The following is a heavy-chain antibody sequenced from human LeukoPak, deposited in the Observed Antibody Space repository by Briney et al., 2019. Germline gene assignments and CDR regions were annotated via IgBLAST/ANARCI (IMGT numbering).Heavy chain of an antibody. V-gene: IGHV3-23*01. CDR3: AKDGGSYSANYGGAAESDN. Sequence: GGSLRLSCAASGFTFSSYAMTWVRPAPGKGLEWVSAVSGYGGRSYYADSVKGRFTISRDNSKNTLYLQMNSLRAEDTAVYYCAKDGGSYSANYGGAAESDNWGQGTLVTVSS. J-gene: IGHJ4*02. D-gene: IGHD1-26*01. CDR1: GFTFSSYA. CDR2: VSGYGGRS.